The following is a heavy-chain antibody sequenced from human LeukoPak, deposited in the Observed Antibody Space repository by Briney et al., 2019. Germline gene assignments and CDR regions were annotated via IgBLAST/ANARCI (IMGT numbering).Heavy chain of an antibody. J-gene: IGHJ4*02. CDR1: GFTFISYG. CDR2: IRYVGINK. V-gene: IGHV3-30*02. D-gene: IGHD4/OR15-4a*01. CDR3: AKSSSRMVPDSDY. Sequence: GGSLRLSCAASGFTFISYGMHWVRQAPGKGLEWVSFIRYVGINKYYADSVKGRFTISRDNSKNTLYLQMHSLRAEDTAVYYCAKSSSRMVPDSDYWGQGTLVTVSS.